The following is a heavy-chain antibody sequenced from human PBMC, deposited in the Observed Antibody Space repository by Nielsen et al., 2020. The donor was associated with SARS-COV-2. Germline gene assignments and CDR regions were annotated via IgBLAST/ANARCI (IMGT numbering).Heavy chain of an antibody. Sequence: GGSLRLSCAASGFTVSSYGMHWVCQAPGQGLEWVAVISYDGSNKYYADSVKGRFTISRDNSKNTLYLQMNSLRAEDTAVYYCAKDYSSSLGRTDRRGSGYTGNDAFDIWGQGTMVTVSS. D-gene: IGHD1-1*01. J-gene: IGHJ3*02. CDR3: AKDYSSSLGRTDRRGSGYTGNDAFDI. CDR1: GFTVSSYG. V-gene: IGHV3-30*18. CDR2: ISYDGSNK.